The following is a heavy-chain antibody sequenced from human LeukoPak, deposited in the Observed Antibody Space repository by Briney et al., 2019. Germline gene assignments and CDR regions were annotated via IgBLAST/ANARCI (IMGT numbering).Heavy chain of an antibody. CDR3: ATKYGEN. D-gene: IGHD4/OR15-4a*01. Sequence: GGSLRLSCVASGFTVSDTYMSWVRQAPGKGLECVSVFWIVGTTHHADSVKGRFTISRDSSKITLYLQMNSLRPEDTAVYYCATKYGENWGQGTLVTVSS. V-gene: IGHV3-66*02. CDR1: GFTVSDTY. CDR2: FWIVGTT. J-gene: IGHJ4*02.